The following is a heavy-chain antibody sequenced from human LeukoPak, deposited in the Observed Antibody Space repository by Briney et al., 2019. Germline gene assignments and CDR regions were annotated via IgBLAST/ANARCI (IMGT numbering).Heavy chain of an antibody. Sequence: ASVKVSCKASGYTFTGYYMHWVRQAPGQGLEWMGWINPNSGGTNYAQKFQGRVTMTRDTSISTAYMELSRLRSDDTAVYYCARDQGITIFGVVSRKPYDYWGQGTLVTVSS. J-gene: IGHJ4*02. V-gene: IGHV1-2*02. CDR3: ARDQGITIFGVVSRKPYDY. CDR1: GYTFTGYY. CDR2: INPNSGGT. D-gene: IGHD3-3*01.